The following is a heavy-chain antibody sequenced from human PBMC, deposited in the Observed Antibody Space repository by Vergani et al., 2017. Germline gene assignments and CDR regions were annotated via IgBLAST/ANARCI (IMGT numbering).Heavy chain of an antibody. Sequence: QVHLVESGGGVVQPGRSLRLSCVVSGFTSSYYGMHWVRQAPGKGLEWVAVISYDGTQKYYADSVKGRFTISRDNPKSTLYLQMNSLRTEDTAVYYCATKSCGTPGCQIGYFRGWVQGTLVTVSS. V-gene: IGHV3-30*03. CDR1: GFTSSYYG. CDR2: ISYDGTQK. J-gene: IGHJ1*01. D-gene: IGHD1-1*01. CDR3: ATKSCGTPGCQIGYFRG.